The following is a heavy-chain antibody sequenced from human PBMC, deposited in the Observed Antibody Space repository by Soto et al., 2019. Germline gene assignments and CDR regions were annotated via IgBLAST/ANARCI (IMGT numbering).Heavy chain of an antibody. V-gene: IGHV3-9*01. Sequence: SGGSLRLSCAASGFTFEDYAMHWVRQVPGKGLEWVSGISWNSGVIGYADSVKGRFTISRDNAKNSLYLQVNSLRVEDTALYYCAKGAGNYYDRYFDFWGPGALVTVSS. CDR3: AKGAGNYYDRYFDF. CDR2: ISWNSGVI. J-gene: IGHJ4*02. CDR1: GFTFEDYA. D-gene: IGHD3-16*01.